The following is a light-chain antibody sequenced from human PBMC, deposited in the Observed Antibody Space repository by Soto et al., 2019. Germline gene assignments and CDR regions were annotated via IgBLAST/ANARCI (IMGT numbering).Light chain of an antibody. CDR2: AAS. Sequence: DIQMTQSPSSLSASVGDRVTITCRASQSIDSYLNWYQQKPGKAPKLLIYAASTLQSGVVSRFSGSGSGTDFTLTINSLQPEDFATYYCQQRYSSPETLGQGTKVEIK. CDR3: QQRYSSPET. J-gene: IGKJ1*01. CDR1: QSIDSY. V-gene: IGKV1-39*01.